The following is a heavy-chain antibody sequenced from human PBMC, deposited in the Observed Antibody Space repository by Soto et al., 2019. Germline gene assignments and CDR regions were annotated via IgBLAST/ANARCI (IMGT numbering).Heavy chain of an antibody. V-gene: IGHV4-39*01. Sequence: QLQLQESGPGLVKPSETLSLTCTVSGGSISSSSYYWGWIRQPPGKGLEWIGSIYSSGRTYYNPSHKSRATISVATSKNQFSLKLSSVTAADTAVYYCARQTYCSSTSCYPFSIRFDPWGQGTLVTVS. CDR3: ARQTYCSSTSCYPFSIRFDP. CDR2: IYSSGRT. J-gene: IGHJ5*02. D-gene: IGHD2-2*01. CDR1: GGSISSSSYY.